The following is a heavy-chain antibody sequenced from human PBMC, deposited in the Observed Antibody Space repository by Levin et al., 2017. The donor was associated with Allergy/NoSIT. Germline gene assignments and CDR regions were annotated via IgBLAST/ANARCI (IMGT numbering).Heavy chain of an antibody. CDR2: IYYSGST. D-gene: IGHD6-13*01. CDR1: GGSISSGGYY. V-gene: IGHV4-31*03. Sequence: SQTLSLTCTVSGGSISSGGYYWSWIRQHPGKGLEWIGYIYYSGSTYYNPSLKSRVTISVDTSKNQFSLKLSSVTAADTAVYYCAREKGGYSSSLVIDYWGQGTLVTVSS. J-gene: IGHJ4*02. CDR3: AREKGGYSSSLVIDY.